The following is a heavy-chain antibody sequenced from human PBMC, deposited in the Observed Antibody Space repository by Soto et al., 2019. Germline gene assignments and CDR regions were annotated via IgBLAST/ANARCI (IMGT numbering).Heavy chain of an antibody. CDR2: ISSSSSDT. CDR3: ARRRPTGYYNY. Sequence: QVQLVESGGALVKPGGSLRLSCAASGFPFSDYYMSWIRQAPGKGLEWVSSISSSSSDTNYAQSVKGRFTISRDNAKNSLHLQMNSLRAEDTAVYYCARRRPTGYYNYWGQGTLVTVSA. J-gene: IGHJ4*02. CDR1: GFPFSDYY. V-gene: IGHV3-11*05. D-gene: IGHD3-9*01.